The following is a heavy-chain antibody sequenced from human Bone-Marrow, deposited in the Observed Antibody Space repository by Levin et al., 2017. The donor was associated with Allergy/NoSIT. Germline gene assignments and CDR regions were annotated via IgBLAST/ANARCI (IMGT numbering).Heavy chain of an antibody. J-gene: IGHJ6*03. Sequence: GGSLRLSCAASGFTFSSFWMSWVRQAPGKGLEWVASMKEDGSENFYVDSVKGRFTISRDNAKNSLYLQMNSLRTEDTAVYYCARSGRAADSYYSYMDVWGKGTTVTVSS. CDR2: MKEDGSEN. CDR1: GFTFSSFW. V-gene: IGHV3-7*01. D-gene: IGHD2-15*01. CDR3: ARSGRAADSYYSYMDV.